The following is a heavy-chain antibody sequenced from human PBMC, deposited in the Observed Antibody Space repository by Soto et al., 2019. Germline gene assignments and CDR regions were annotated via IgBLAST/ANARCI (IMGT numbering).Heavy chain of an antibody. CDR2: IFSNDDK. J-gene: IGHJ6*02. CDR3: ARLNVMLIESYFYAVDV. Sequence: QVTLKESGPVLVKPTETLTLTCTVSGFSLSNVRMGVSWIRQPPGKALEWLAHIFSNDDKSYNTSLKSRLTNSKDTSRSQVVLTMNNMDPVDIATYFCARLNVMLIESYFYAVDVWGQGTTVTVSS. CDR1: GFSLSNVRMG. V-gene: IGHV2-26*01. D-gene: IGHD3-10*01.